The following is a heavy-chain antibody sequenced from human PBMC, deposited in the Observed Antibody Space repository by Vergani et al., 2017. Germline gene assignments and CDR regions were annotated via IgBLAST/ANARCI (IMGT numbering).Heavy chain of an antibody. D-gene: IGHD3-22*01. V-gene: IGHV1-2*02. CDR1: GYTFTGYY. J-gene: IGHJ4*02. CDR3: ARGMRPRASSYYDSSGYYFSDYFDY. Sequence: QVLLVQSGAEVKKPGASVKVSCKASGYTFTGYYMHWVRQAPGQGLEWMGWINPKSGGTNYAQKFPGRGTRTMDTSISTAYMELSRLRSDDTAVYYCARGMRPRASSYYDSSGYYFSDYFDYWGQGTLVPASS. CDR2: INPKSGGT.